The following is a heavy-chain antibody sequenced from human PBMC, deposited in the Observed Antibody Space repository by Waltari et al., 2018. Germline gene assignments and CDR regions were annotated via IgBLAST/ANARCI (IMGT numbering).Heavy chain of an antibody. D-gene: IGHD3-22*01. Sequence: EVQLLESGGGLVQPGGSLRLSCAALGFTFSSYAMSWVRQAPGKGLEWVSAISGSGGSTYYADSVKGRFTISRDNSKNTLYLQMNSLRAEDTAVYYCAKDFTMIVVVTDYWGQGTLVTVSS. V-gene: IGHV3-23*01. CDR2: ISGSGGST. CDR3: AKDFTMIVVVTDY. CDR1: GFTFSSYA. J-gene: IGHJ4*02.